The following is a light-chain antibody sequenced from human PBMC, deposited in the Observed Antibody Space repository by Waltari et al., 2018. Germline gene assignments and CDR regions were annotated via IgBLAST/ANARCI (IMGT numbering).Light chain of an antibody. Sequence: DIQMTQSPSSLSASVGDRVTITCRASQTIRSYFAWYQQKPGKVPKLLIYAASILESGVPSRFSGSGSGTEFTLTVSSLQPEDFATYYCQQHNSHPWTFGQGTKVEVK. CDR1: QTIRSY. CDR3: QQHNSHPWT. CDR2: AAS. J-gene: IGKJ1*01. V-gene: IGKV1-17*03.